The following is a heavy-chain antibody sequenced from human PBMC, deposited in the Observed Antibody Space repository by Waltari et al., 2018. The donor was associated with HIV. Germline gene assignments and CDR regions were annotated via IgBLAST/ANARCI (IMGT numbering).Heavy chain of an antibody. CDR3: SGDTFGEYDI. D-gene: IGHD3-9*01. CDR1: GFSITNYR. Sequence: EVQLVQSGGGLTKPGGSLRLSCAACGFSITNYRLHWVSQTPGNGLVWVSRMNLDGKIMDYADAVKCRFTFSRDSAKMTLSLQMKSGSAGERAVYYCSGDTFGEYDIWGQGALVTVSS. CDR2: MNLDGKIM. J-gene: IGHJ4*02. V-gene: IGHV3-74*01.